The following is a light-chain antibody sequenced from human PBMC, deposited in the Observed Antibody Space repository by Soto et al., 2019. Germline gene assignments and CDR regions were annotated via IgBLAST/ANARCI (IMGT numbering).Light chain of an antibody. CDR1: QSISSY. CDR2: AAS. Sequence: DIQMTQSPSSLSTSVGDRVTITCRASQSISSYLNWYQQKPGKAPKLLIYAASSLQSGVPSRFGGSGSGTDFPLTISSLQPEDFATYYCQQSYTTPRTFGQGTKLEIK. CDR3: QQSYTTPRT. J-gene: IGKJ2*01. V-gene: IGKV1-39*01.